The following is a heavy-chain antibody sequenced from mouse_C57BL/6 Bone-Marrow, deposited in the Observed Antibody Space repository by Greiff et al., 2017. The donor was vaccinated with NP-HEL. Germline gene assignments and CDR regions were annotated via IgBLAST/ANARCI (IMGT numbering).Heavy chain of an antibody. Sequence: QVQLKESGAELVRPGTSVKVSCKASGYAFTNYLIAWVKQRPGQGLEWIGVINPGSGGTNYNEKFKGKATLTADKSSSTAYMQLSSLTSEDSAVYFCARRADFPFDYWGQGTTLTVSS. CDR1: GYAFTNYL. CDR2: INPGSGGT. D-gene: IGHD3-1*01. V-gene: IGHV1-54*01. CDR3: ARRADFPFDY. J-gene: IGHJ2*01.